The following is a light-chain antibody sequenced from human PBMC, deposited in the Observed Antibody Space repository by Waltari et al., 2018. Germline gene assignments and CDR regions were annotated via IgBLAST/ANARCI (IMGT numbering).Light chain of an antibody. CDR3: QHYNDWPSWT. J-gene: IGKJ1*01. CDR1: QSVSSN. V-gene: IGKV3-15*01. Sequence: EIVMTQSPATLSMSPGERDTLSCRASQSVSSNLAWYRQKPGQAPRLLISGASTRATGIPARFSGGGSGTEFTLTISSLQSEDFATYYCQHYNDWPSWTFGQGTKVEIK. CDR2: GAS.